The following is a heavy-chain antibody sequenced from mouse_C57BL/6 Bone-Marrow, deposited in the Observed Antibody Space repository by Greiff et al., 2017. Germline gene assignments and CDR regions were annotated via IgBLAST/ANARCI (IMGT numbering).Heavy chain of an antibody. CDR3: TTCYSSYGAY. D-gene: IGHD2-5*01. CDR1: GFNIKDYY. Sequence: VQLQQSGAELVRPGASVKLSCTASGFNIKDYYMHWVKQRPEQGLEWIGRIDPEDGDTEYAPKFQGKATMTADTSSNTTYLQLSSLTSEDADVYYCTTCYSSYGAYWGQGTLVTVSA. J-gene: IGHJ3*01. CDR2: IDPEDGDT. V-gene: IGHV14-1*01.